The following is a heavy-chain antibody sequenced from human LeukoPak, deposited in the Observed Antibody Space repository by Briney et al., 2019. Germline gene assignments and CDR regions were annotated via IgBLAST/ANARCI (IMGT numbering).Heavy chain of an antibody. V-gene: IGHV3-15*01. CDR2: IKSQSAGCTA. CDR1: GFTFSTAW. D-gene: IGHD4-11*01. Sequence: GGSLRLSCAASGFTFSTAWMGWVRQAPGKGLEWVARIKSQSAGCTADYAAPVKGRFTLSRDDSKNTLFLQMNSLKTEDTAMYYCTKTFYSDSTFDYWGQGTLVTVSS. CDR3: TKTFYSDSTFDY. J-gene: IGHJ4*02.